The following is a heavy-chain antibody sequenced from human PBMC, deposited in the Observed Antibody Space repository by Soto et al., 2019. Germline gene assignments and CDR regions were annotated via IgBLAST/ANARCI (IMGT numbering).Heavy chain of an antibody. J-gene: IGHJ5*02. D-gene: IGHD4-17*01. CDR1: GFTFRSYT. Sequence: QVQLVESGGGVVQPGRSLRLPCAASGFTFRSYTLHWVRQAPGKGLEWVAVISYDGSNKYYADSVKGRFTISRDNSKNTLYLQMNSLRPEDTAVYYCAKDPAPYGDYGNWFDPWGQGTLVTVSS. CDR2: ISYDGSNK. V-gene: IGHV3-30*04. CDR3: AKDPAPYGDYGNWFDP.